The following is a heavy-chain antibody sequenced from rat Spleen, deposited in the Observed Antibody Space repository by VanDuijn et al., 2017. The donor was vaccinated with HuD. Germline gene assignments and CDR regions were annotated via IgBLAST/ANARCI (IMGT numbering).Heavy chain of an antibody. CDR3: TTENYWFAY. Sequence: EVQLVESDGGLVQPGRSLKLSCAASGFTFSDYYMAWVRQAPTKGLEWVATISFDGSTTYYRDSVKGRFTISRDNTKSTLYLQMNSLRSEATATYYCTTENYWFAYWGQGTLVTVSS. D-gene: IGHD1-10*01. CDR2: ISFDGSTT. V-gene: IGHV5-20*01. CDR1: GFTFSDYY. J-gene: IGHJ3*01.